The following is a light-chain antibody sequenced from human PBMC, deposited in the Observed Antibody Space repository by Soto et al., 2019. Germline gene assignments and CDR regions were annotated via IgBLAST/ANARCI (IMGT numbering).Light chain of an antibody. V-gene: IGLV3-21*04. CDR3: QVWDSDSARAV. CDR1: NIGTKS. CDR2: YDS. Sequence: SSELTQPPSVSVAPGKTARITCGGNNIGTKSVHWYQQRPGQAPVLVIYYDSDRPSGIPERLSGSHSGNTATLTISRVEAGDEADYYCQVWDSDSARAVFGGGTQLTVL. J-gene: IGLJ2*01.